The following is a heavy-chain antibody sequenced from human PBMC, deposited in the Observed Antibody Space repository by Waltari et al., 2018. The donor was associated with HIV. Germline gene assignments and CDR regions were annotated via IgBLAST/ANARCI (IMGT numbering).Heavy chain of an antibody. CDR1: GLFFNRYS. V-gene: IGHV3-21*02. J-gene: IGHJ5*02. CDR3: ARDSRGSTWSLNWFDP. CDR2: ISSSGNFK. D-gene: IGHD6-6*01. Sequence: EVQLVESGGGRVKPGESLRLSCVTSGLFFNRYSLNWVRQAPGKGPEWVSSISSSGNFKHYADSVKGRFTISRDNAENSLYLQMNGLRAEDTAIYYCARDSRGSTWSLNWFDPWGQGTLVTVSS.